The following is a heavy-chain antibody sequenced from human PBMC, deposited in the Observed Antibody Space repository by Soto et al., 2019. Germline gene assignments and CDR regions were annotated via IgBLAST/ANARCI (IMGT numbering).Heavy chain of an antibody. CDR2: IWYDGSNK. D-gene: IGHD3-22*01. CDR3: ARDGVGYYDSSGYSAYFQH. V-gene: IGHV3-33*01. J-gene: IGHJ1*01. Sequence: QVQLVESGGGVVQPGRSLRLSCAASGFTFSNYGMHWVRQAPGKGLEWVAVIWYDGSNKYYADSVKGRFTISRDNSNNTRYLEMNRLRSEDTAVYYCARDGVGYYDSSGYSAYFQHWGQGTLVSVSS. CDR1: GFTFSNYG.